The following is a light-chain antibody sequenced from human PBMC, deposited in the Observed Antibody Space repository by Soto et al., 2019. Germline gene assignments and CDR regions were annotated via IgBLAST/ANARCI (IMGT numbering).Light chain of an antibody. V-gene: IGLV2-23*01. CDR2: EGN. CDR1: SSDVGSYNL. J-gene: IGLJ1*01. Sequence: QSALTQPASVSGSPGQSITIYCTGTSSDVGSYNLVSWYQQHPGKAPKLMIYEGNKRPSGVSNRFSGSKSANTASLTISGLQTEDEADYYCCSYAGTNTFVFGIGTKLTVL. CDR3: CSYAGTNTFV.